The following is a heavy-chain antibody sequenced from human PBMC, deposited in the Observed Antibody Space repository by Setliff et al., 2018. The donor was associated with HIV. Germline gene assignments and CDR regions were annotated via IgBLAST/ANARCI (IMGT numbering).Heavy chain of an antibody. CDR1: GFTFSSYG. D-gene: IGHD2-15*01. CDR3: AQSTVVVQAALQR. J-gene: IGHJ4*02. V-gene: IGHV3-30*02. CDR2: IRYDGTNNI. Sequence: GGSLRLSCVAPGFTFSSYGMHWVRQAPGKGLEWVAFIRYDGTNNIYYADSVKGRFTISRDNSKNTLSLQMNSLRPEDTAVYYCAQSTVVVQAALQRWGPGTLVTVSS.